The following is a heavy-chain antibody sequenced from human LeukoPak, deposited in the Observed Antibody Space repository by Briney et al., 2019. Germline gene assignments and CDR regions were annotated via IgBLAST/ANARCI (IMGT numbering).Heavy chain of an antibody. J-gene: IGHJ4*02. CDR1: GFTFTHYA. CDR2: ISHDGNNK. Sequence: PGRSLRLSCAASGFTFTHYAMHWVRQAPGKGLEWVALISHDGNNKYYADSVKGRFTTSRDDSKNTLYLQMNSLRAEDTAVYYCAKDGCSSTSCLDYWGQGTLVTVSS. V-gene: IGHV3-30*18. CDR3: AKDGCSSTSCLDY. D-gene: IGHD2-2*01.